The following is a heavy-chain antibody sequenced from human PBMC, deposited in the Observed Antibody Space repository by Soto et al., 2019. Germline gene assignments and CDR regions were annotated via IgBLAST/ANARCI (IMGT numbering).Heavy chain of an antibody. D-gene: IGHD1-20*01. J-gene: IGHJ4*02. CDR3: AREEVYLGY. CDR2: IKQDGSEK. V-gene: IGHV3-7*01. Sequence: EVQLVESGGGLVQPGGSLRLSCAASGFTFSSYGMSWVRQAPGKGLEWVANIKQDGSEKYYVDSVKGRFTISRDNAKNSLYLQMNSLRAEDTAVYYCAREEVYLGYWGQGTLVTVSS. CDR1: GFTFSSYG.